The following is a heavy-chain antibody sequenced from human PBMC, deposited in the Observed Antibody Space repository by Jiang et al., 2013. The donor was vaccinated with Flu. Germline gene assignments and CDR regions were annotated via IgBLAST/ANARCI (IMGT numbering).Heavy chain of an antibody. V-gene: IGHV1-24*01. Sequence: YAQKFQGRVTMTEDTSTDTAYMELSSLRSEDTAVYYCATVSVAGIYYYYGMDVWGKGTTVTVSS. J-gene: IGHJ6*04. D-gene: IGHD6-19*01. CDR3: ATVSVAGIYYYYGMDV.